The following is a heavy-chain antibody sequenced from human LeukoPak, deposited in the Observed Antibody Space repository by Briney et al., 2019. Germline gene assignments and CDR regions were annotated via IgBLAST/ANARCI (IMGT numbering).Heavy chain of an antibody. CDR3: ARVQFYYGSGRYSTIYYFDY. Sequence: SETLSLTCTVSGDSISSGGYYWSWIRQHPGRGLEWIGYIYYSGSTSYNPSLTNRSTISVDTSKNQFSLKLGSVTAADTAVYYCARVQFYYGSGRYSTIYYFDYWGQGTLVTVSS. D-gene: IGHD3-10*01. CDR1: GDSISSGGYY. CDR2: IYYSGST. J-gene: IGHJ4*02. V-gene: IGHV4-31*03.